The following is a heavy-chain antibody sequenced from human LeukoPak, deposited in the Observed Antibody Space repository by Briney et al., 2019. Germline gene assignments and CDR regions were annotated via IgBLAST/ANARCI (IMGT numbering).Heavy chain of an antibody. J-gene: IGHJ4*02. Sequence: GGSLRLSCAASGFSFSSYAMSWVRQAPGKGLEWVSGISGSDGSTYYADSVKGRFTISRDNSKNTLYLQMNSLRVEDTAVYYCAKSGYNRFDYWGQGTLVTVSS. V-gene: IGHV3-23*01. CDR1: GFSFSSYA. CDR2: ISGSDGST. CDR3: AKSGYNRFDY. D-gene: IGHD5-24*01.